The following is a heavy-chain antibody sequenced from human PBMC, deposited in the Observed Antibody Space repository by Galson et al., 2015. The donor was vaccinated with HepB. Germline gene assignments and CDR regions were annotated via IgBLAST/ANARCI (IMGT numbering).Heavy chain of an antibody. CDR3: ASSGSYHDAFDI. J-gene: IGHJ3*02. Sequence: SVKVSCKASGYTFTSYYMHWVRQAPGQGLEWMGIINPSGGSTSYAQKLQGRVTMTRDTSTSTVYMELSSLRSEDTAVYYCASSGSYHDAFDIWGQGTMVTVSS. V-gene: IGHV1-46*04. CDR2: INPSGGST. CDR1: GYTFTSYY. D-gene: IGHD1-26*01.